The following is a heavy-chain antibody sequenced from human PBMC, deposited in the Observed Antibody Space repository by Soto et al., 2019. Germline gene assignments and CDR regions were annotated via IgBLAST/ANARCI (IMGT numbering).Heavy chain of an antibody. CDR3: AGIGVSAGHYSPDFDS. CDR2: ISGFNGNT. D-gene: IGHD3-22*01. Sequence: QVQLVQSGAEVKKPGASVKVSCKASGYTFNFYGITWVRQAPGQGLEWMGWISGFNGNTNYAADLQGRVTMTTDTATSTGYMELRGPRSDDTAVYYCAGIGVSAGHYSPDFDSWGQGTRVTVTS. CDR1: GYTFNFYG. V-gene: IGHV1-18*01. J-gene: IGHJ4*02.